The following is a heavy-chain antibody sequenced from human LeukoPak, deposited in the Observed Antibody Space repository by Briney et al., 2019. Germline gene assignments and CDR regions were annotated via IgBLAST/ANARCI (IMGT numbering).Heavy chain of an antibody. CDR1: GGSFSGYY. D-gene: IGHD2-15*01. V-gene: IGHV4-34*01. CDR2: INHSGST. J-gene: IGHJ3*02. Sequence: KTSETLSLTCAVYGGSFSGYYWSWIRQPPGKGLEWIGEINHSGSTNYNPSLKSRVTISVDTSKNQFSLKLSSVTAADTAVYYCAQASRIGYLGYCSGGSCSTPLFDHAFDIWGQGTMVTVSS. CDR3: AQASRIGYLGYCSGGSCSTPLFDHAFDI.